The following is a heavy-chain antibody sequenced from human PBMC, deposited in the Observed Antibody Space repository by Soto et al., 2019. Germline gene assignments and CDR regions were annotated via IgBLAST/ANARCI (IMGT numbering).Heavy chain of an antibody. V-gene: IGHV3-30-3*01. CDR3: ATSSGYLNSFDY. CDR2: ISYDGSSE. D-gene: IGHD6-19*01. Sequence: QLHLVESGGGVVRPGESLRLSCVDSGFSFRTYPMHWVRQAPGKGLEWVALISYDGSSEAYGESVRDRFTASRDNSKNTLYLQLNSLRPEGTAVYYCATSSGYLNSFDYWGQGTLVTVSS. CDR1: GFSFRTYP. J-gene: IGHJ4*02.